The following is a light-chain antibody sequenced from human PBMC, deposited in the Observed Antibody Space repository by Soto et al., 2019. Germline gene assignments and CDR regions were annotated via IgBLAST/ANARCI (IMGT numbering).Light chain of an antibody. CDR3: QHYSNWPPT. J-gene: IGKJ3*01. CDR2: YAS. CDR1: ESVHRN. Sequence: EVVMTQSPATLSVSLGERVTLSCRASESVHRNLAWYQQKPGQGPSLLIYYASTRATGVPDRFTGSGSGTEFTLTISSLQSEDVGVYHCQHYSNWPPTFGPGTKVEIK. V-gene: IGKV3-15*01.